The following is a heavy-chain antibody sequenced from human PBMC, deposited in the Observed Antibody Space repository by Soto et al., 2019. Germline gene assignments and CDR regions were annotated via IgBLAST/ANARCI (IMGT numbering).Heavy chain of an antibody. D-gene: IGHD4-17*01. CDR2: ISYDGSNK. Sequence: GGSLRLSCAASGFTFSSYGMHWVRQAPGKGLEWVAVISYDGSNKYYADSVKGRFTISRDNSKNTLYLQMNSLRAEDTAVYYCAKDPDDYGGDYFDYWGQGTLVTVSS. J-gene: IGHJ4*02. CDR1: GFTFSSYG. V-gene: IGHV3-30*18. CDR3: AKDPDDYGGDYFDY.